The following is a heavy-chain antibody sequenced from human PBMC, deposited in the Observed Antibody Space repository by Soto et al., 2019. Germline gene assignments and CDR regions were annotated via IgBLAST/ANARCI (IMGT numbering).Heavy chain of an antibody. J-gene: IGHJ3*02. Sequence: GGSLRLSCAASGFTFSSYSMNWVRQAPGKGLEWVSSISSSSSYIYYADSVKGRFTISRDNAKNSLYLQMNSLRAEDTAVYYCARAYCGGDCYHFDAFDIWGQGTMVTVSS. D-gene: IGHD2-21*02. CDR1: GFTFSSYS. CDR2: ISSSSSYI. V-gene: IGHV3-21*01. CDR3: ARAYCGGDCYHFDAFDI.